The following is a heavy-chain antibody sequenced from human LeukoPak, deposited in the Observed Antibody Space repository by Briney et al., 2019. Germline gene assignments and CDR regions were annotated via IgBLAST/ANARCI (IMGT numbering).Heavy chain of an antibody. CDR2: INAYTGNT. CDR1: GYTFTNYG. D-gene: IGHD6-19*01. CDR3: ARQAGGYSSGWYQFHFDC. Sequence: ASVKVSCKASGYTFTNYGISWVRQTPGEGLEWMGWINAYTGNTNYAQKFQGRVTMTTDTSTSTAYMELRNLRSDDTAVYYCARQAGGYSSGWYQFHFDCWGQGTLVTVSS. V-gene: IGHV1-18*04. J-gene: IGHJ4*02.